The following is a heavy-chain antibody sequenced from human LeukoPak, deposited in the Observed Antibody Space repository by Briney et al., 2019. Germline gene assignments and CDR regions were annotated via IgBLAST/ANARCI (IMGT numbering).Heavy chain of an antibody. CDR3: ARGDGYNSYYFDY. CDR1: GGSISSGSYY. Sequence: SQTQSLTCTVSGGSISSGSYYWSWIRQPAGKGLEWIGRIYTSGSTNYNPSLKSRVTISVDTSKNQFSLKLSSVTAADTAVYYCARGDGYNSYYFDYWGQGTLVTVSS. CDR2: IYTSGST. J-gene: IGHJ4*02. V-gene: IGHV4-61*02. D-gene: IGHD5-24*01.